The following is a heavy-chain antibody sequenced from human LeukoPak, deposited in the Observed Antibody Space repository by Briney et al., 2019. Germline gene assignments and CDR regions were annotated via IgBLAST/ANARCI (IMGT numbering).Heavy chain of an antibody. CDR1: GYTFTGYY. CDR2: INPNSGGT. D-gene: IGHD6-19*01. V-gene: IGHV1-2*02. CDR3: ARVGIAVAVAFSYYMDV. Sequence: GASVKVSCKASGYTFTGYYMRWVRQAPGQGLEWMGWINPNSGGTNYAQKFQGRVTMTRDTSISTAYMELSRLRSDDTAVYYCARVGIAVAVAFSYYMDVRGKGTTVTISS. J-gene: IGHJ6*03.